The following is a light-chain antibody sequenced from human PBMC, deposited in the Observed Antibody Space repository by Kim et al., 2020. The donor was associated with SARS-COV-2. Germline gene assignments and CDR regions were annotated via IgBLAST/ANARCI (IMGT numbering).Light chain of an antibody. J-gene: IGLJ3*02. CDR1: SANIGKNF. Sequence: QLVLTQPPSASESPGQRVTITCSGSSANIGKNFVYWYQQLPGTAPRLLIHRNSQRPSGVPDRFSGSKSGTSASLAISGLRSEDEADYYCAAWEDSLGGYWVFGGGTKVTVL. V-gene: IGLV1-47*01. CDR2: RNS. CDR3: AAWEDSLGGYWV.